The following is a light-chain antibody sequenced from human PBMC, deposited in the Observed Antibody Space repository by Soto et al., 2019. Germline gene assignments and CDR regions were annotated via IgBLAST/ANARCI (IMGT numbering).Light chain of an antibody. J-gene: IGKJ4*01. CDR1: QGLSSW. CDR2: AAS. Sequence: DIQMTQSPSSVSASVGDRVTITCRASQGLSSWLAWYQQKPGKAPNLLIHAASSLPSGVPSRFSGSGSGTDFTLTSSSLQPEDFATYYGQQANSFHLTFGGGTNVEIQ. CDR3: QQANSFHLT. V-gene: IGKV1-12*01.